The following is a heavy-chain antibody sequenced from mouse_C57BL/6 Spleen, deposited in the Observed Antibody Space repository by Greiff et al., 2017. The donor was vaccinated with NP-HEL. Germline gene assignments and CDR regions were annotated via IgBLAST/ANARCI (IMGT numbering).Heavy chain of an antibody. V-gene: IGHV1-82*01. CDR1: GYAFSSSW. Sequence: QVQLQQSGPELVKPGASVKISCKASGYAFSSSWMNWVKQRPGKGLEWIGRIYPGDGDTNYNGKVKGKATLTADKSSSTAYMQLSSLTSEDSAVYFCARRDGYYAMDYWGQGTSVTVSS. J-gene: IGHJ4*01. D-gene: IGHD2-3*01. CDR2: IYPGDGDT. CDR3: ARRDGYYAMDY.